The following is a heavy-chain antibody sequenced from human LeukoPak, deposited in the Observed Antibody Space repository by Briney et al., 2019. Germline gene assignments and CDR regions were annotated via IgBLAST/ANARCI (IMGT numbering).Heavy chain of an antibody. Sequence: PGGSLRLSCVASGFTFSHSWMTWVRQAPGKGLEWVSTITDSGGSTYYADSVKGRFTISRDNSKNTLWLQMNGLRAEDTAVYYCTKDRYGEPYYFDYWGQGTLVTVSS. CDR3: TKDRYGEPYYFDY. CDR1: GFTFSHSW. CDR2: ITDSGGST. D-gene: IGHD4-17*01. V-gene: IGHV3-23*01. J-gene: IGHJ4*02.